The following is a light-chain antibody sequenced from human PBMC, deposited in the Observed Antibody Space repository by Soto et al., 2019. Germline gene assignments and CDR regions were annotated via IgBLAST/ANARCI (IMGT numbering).Light chain of an antibody. CDR2: GAS. J-gene: IGKJ4*01. V-gene: IGKV3-20*01. Sequence: IGLIQTEGTLYLSAEKRATPSCLTSQSVSSSYLAWYQQKPGQAPRLLIYGASSRATGIPDRFSGSGSGTDFTLTISRLEPADCAVYYCQQYGSSPPITFGGGTKVDIK. CDR3: QQYGSSPPIT. CDR1: QSVSSSY.